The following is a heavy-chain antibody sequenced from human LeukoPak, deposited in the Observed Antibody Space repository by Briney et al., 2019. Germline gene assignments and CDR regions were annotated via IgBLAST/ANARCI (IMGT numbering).Heavy chain of an antibody. Sequence: PGGSLRLSCAASGFTFSTYTMNWVRQAPGKGLEWVSCISSSSTIYYADSVKGRFTISRDNAKESLYLQMNSLRVDDTAVYYCVRSLQADIWGQGTMVTVSS. CDR2: ISSSSTI. CDR3: VRSLQADI. V-gene: IGHV3-48*04. CDR1: GFTFSTYT. J-gene: IGHJ3*02.